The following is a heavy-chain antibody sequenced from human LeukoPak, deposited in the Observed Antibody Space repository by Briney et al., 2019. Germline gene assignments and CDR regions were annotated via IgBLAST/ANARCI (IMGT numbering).Heavy chain of an antibody. J-gene: IGHJ4*02. CDR1: GGSISSYY. Sequence: SETLSLTCTVSGGSISSYYWSWIRQPPGKGLEWIGYIYYSGSTNYNPSLKSRVTISVDTSKNQFSLKLSSVTAADTAVYYCAGHDYDFWSGSRGQGTLVTVSS. D-gene: IGHD3-3*01. CDR3: AGHDYDFWSGS. CDR2: IYYSGST. V-gene: IGHV4-59*01.